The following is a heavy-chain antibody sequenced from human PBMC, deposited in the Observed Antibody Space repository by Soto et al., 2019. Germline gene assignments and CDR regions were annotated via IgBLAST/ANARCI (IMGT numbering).Heavy chain of an antibody. J-gene: IGHJ6*03. D-gene: IGHD6-6*01. CDR1: GGSFSGYY. CDR3: ARGPPRIAARYYYYMDV. CDR2: INHSGST. V-gene: IGHV4-34*01. Sequence: SETLSLTCAVYGGSFSGYYWSWIRQPPGKGLEWIGEINHSGSTNYNPSLKSRVTISVDTSKNQFSLKLSSVTAADTAVYYCARGPPRIAARYYYYMDVWGKGTTVTVSS.